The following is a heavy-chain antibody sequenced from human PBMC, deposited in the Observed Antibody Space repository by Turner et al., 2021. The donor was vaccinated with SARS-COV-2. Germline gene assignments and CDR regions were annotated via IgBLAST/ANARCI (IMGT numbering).Heavy chain of an antibody. CDR1: GCAFSSSTYY. CDR2: IYYSGST. CDR3: WRQREWDLLAVLDAFDI. D-gene: IGHD1-26*01. V-gene: IGHV4-39*01. J-gene: IGHJ3*02. Sequence: QLHLQESSPRMVRPSEALSLTCPVPGCAFSSSTYYWCWIRQPPGKGLEWIAIIYYSGSTNYYAAFMRRVTISADTYKNKSSLMLSYMTAADEAVDYYWRQREWDLLAVLDAFDIWGQGTMVTVSS.